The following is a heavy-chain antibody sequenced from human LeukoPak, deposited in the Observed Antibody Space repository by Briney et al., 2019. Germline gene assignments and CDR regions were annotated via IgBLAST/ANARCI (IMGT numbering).Heavy chain of an antibody. J-gene: IGHJ4*02. Sequence: SGGSLRLSCAASGFTFDDYTMHWVRQAPGKGLEWVSLISWDGGSRYYADSVKGRFTISRDNAKNSLYLQMNSLRAEDTALYYCARGDAYYGSGSYYNAVDYWGQGTLVTVSS. V-gene: IGHV3-43*01. CDR1: GFTFDDYT. CDR3: ARGDAYYGSGSYYNAVDY. D-gene: IGHD3-10*01. CDR2: ISWDGGSR.